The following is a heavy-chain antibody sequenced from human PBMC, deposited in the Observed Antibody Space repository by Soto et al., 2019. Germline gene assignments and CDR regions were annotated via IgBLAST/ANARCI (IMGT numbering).Heavy chain of an antibody. D-gene: IGHD6-13*01. CDR1: GCSISSGDYY. CDR2: IYYSGST. Sequence: SETLSLTCTVSGCSISSGDYYWSWIRQPPGKGLEWIGYIYYSGSTYYNPSLKSRVTISVDTSKNQFSLKLSSVTAADTAVYYCARESSSWGLDYWGQGTLVTVSS. V-gene: IGHV4-30-4*01. J-gene: IGHJ4*02. CDR3: ARESSSWGLDY.